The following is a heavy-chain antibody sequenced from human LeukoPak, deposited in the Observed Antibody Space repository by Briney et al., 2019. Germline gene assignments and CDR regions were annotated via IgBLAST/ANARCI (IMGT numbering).Heavy chain of an antibody. CDR2: IKQDGSEK. CDR3: ARGSGEIDY. V-gene: IGHV3-7*01. D-gene: IGHD3-10*01. Sequence: GVSLRCSGSASAFTFSTYWMSWVPQAPGQGLEWVANIKQDGSEKYYVDSVKGRFTISRDNAENSLHLQMTSLRAEDTAVYYCARGSGEIDYWGQGTLVTVS. J-gene: IGHJ4*02. CDR1: AFTFSTYW.